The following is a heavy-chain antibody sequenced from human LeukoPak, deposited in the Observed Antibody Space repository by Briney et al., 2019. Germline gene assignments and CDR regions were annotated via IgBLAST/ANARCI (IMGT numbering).Heavy chain of an antibody. Sequence: PSETLSLTCTVSGGSMSSYYWSWIRQPPGKGLEWIGYIYYSGSTNYNPSLKSRVTISVDTSKNQFSLKLSSVTAADTAVYYCARGPTRDDVFDIWGQGTKVTVSS. CDR1: GGSMSSYY. CDR2: IYYSGST. V-gene: IGHV4-59*01. J-gene: IGHJ3*02. CDR3: ARGPTRDDVFDI.